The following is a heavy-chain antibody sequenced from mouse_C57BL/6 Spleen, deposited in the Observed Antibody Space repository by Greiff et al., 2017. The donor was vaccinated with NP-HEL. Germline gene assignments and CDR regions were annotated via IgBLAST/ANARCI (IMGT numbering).Heavy chain of an antibody. V-gene: IGHV1-62-2*01. CDR1: GYTFTEYT. Sequence: QVQLKQSGAELVKPGASVKLSCKASGYTFTEYTIHWVKQRSGQGLEWIGWFYPGSGSIKYNEKFKDKATLTADKSSSTVYMELSRLTSEDSAVYFCARQPGPVVAPYWYFDVWGTGTTVTVSS. CDR3: ARQPGPVVAPYWYFDV. J-gene: IGHJ1*03. CDR2: FYPGSGSI. D-gene: IGHD1-1*01.